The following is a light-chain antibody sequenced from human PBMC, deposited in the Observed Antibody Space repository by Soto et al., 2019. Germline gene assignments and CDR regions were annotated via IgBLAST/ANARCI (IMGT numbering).Light chain of an antibody. CDR2: EVS. Sequence: QSALTQPASVSGSPGQSITISCTGTTRDVGGSDYVSWYQQFPGKAPKLIIYEVSDRPSGVSDRFSGSKSGNTASLTISGLQAEDEDDYFCSSYSDSSTRVVFGGGTKLTVL. CDR3: SSYSDSSTRVV. V-gene: IGLV2-14*01. J-gene: IGLJ2*01. CDR1: TRDVGGSDY.